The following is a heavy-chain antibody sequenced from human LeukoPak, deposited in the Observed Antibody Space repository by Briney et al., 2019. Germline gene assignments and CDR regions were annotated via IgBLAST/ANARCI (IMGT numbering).Heavy chain of an antibody. J-gene: IGHJ4*02. CDR1: GYTFTSYY. D-gene: IGHD5-24*01. V-gene: IGHV1-46*01. CDR3: ARDLDTDGYNLMLDY. CDR2: INTSGGST. Sequence: GASVKVSCKASGYTFTSYYMHWVRQAPGQGLEWMGIINTSGGSTSYAQKFQGRVTMARDTSTSTVYMELSSLRSEDTAVYYCARDLDTDGYNLMLDYWGQGTLVTVSS.